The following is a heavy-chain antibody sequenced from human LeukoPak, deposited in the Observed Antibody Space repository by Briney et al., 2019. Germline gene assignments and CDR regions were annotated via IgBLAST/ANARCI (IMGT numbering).Heavy chain of an antibody. CDR2: IYSGGST. CDR3: ARGDGYKYTYYYYYMDV. V-gene: IGHV3-66*02. CDR1: GFTVSSNY. D-gene: IGHD5-24*01. Sequence: GGSLRLSCAASGFTVSSNYMSWVRQAPGKGLEWVSVIYSGGSTYYADSVKGRFTISRDNSKNTLYLQMNSLRAEDTAVYYCARGDGYKYTYYYYYMDVWGKGTTVTVSS. J-gene: IGHJ6*03.